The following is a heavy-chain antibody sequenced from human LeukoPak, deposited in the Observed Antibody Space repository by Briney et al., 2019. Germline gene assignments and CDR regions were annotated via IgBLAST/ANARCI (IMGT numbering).Heavy chain of an antibody. CDR2: IGGSGRSI. J-gene: IGHJ4*02. D-gene: IGHD3-10*01. Sequence: PGESLRLSCAASGFTFSTYSMNWVRQAPGKGLEWVSCIGGSGRSIYYADSVKGRFTISRDNAKNSLYLQMSSLRAEDTAVYYCARDLYGSGRFFDYWGQGTLVTVSS. CDR3: ARDLYGSGRFFDY. V-gene: IGHV3-21*01. CDR1: GFTFSTYS.